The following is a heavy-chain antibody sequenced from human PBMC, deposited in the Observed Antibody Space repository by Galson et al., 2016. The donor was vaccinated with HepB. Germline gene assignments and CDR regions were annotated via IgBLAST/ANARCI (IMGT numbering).Heavy chain of an antibody. V-gene: IGHV3-33*01. D-gene: IGHD6-19*01. Sequence: SLRLSCAASGFTFSSYGMHWVRQAPGKGLEWLAVIWYDGSNIYYADSVKGRFIISRDNSQNTLYLQMNSLGAEDTAVYYCAREAHIAVALLDVWGQGTTVTVSS. CDR1: GFTFSSYG. CDR2: IWYDGSNI. CDR3: AREAHIAVALLDV. J-gene: IGHJ6*02.